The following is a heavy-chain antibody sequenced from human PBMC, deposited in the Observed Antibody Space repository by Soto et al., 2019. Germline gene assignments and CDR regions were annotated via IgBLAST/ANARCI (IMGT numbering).Heavy chain of an antibody. J-gene: IGHJ5*02. CDR3: ERSPVVVVAATVWFDP. D-gene: IGHD2-15*01. Sequence: GKVPCNASGYTFTCYGISSVRQAPGQGLEWMGWISAKKGNTKYAQKFQGRVTITTDTSISKAYMELRSLRSEDTAVYYCERSPVVVVAATVWFDPWGQGTMVPVSS. CDR2: ISAKKGNT. CDR1: GYTFTCYG. V-gene: IGHV1-18*04.